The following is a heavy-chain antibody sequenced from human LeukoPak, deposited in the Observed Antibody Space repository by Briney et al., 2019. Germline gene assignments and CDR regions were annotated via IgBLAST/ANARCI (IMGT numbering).Heavy chain of an antibody. V-gene: IGHV4-61*01. J-gene: IGHJ4*02. CDR3: ARGSSGWFFGY. D-gene: IGHD6-19*01. CDR1: GGSVSSGSYY. CDR2: IYYSGST. Sequence: SETLSLTCTVAGGSVSSGSYYWSWIRQPPGKGLEWIGYIYYSGSTNYNPSLKSRVTISVDTSKNQFSLKLSSVTAADTAVHYCARGSSGWFFGYWGQGTLVTVSS.